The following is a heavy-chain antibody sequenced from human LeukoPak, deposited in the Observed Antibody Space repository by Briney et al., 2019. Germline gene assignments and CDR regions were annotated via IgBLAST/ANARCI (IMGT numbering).Heavy chain of an antibody. CDR1: GFTFSNAW. V-gene: IGHV3-15*01. D-gene: IGHD3-3*01. CDR3: TTSVDYDFWSGCYRFDY. Sequence: PGGSLRLSCAASGFTFSNAWMSWVRQAPGKGLEWVGRIKSKTDGGTTDYAAPVKGRFTISRDDSKNTLYLQMNSLKTEDTAVYYCTTSVDYDFWSGCYRFDYWGQGTLVTASS. CDR2: IKSKTDGGTT. J-gene: IGHJ4*02.